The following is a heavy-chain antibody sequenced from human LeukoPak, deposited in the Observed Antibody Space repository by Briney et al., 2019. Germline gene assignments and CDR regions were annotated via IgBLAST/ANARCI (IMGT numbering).Heavy chain of an antibody. CDR1: GGSISSSSYY. J-gene: IGHJ4*02. V-gene: IGHV4-39*01. Sequence: SETLSLTCTVSGGSISSSSYYWGWIRQPPGKGLGWIGSIYYSGSTYYNPSLKSRVTISVDTSKNQFSLKLSSVTAADTAVYYCARQRSSGWYDWGQGTLVTVSS. CDR2: IYYSGST. CDR3: ARQRSSGWYD. D-gene: IGHD6-19*01.